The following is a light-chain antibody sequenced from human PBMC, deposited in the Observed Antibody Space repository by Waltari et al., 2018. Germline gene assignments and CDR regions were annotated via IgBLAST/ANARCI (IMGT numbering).Light chain of an antibody. CDR2: RNN. CDR3: AAWDDSLNGSVV. V-gene: IGLV1-44*01. CDR1: SSNIGSNT. J-gene: IGLJ2*01. Sequence: QSVLTQPPSASGTPGQRVTISCSGSSSNIGSNTVNWYQQLPGTAPKLLIYRNNQRPSGVPDRFSGSQSGTSASLAISGLQSEDEADYYCAAWDDSLNGSVVFGGGTKLTVL.